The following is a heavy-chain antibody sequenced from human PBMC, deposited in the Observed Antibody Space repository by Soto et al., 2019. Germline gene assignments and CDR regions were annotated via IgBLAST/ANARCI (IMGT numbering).Heavy chain of an antibody. D-gene: IGHD6-13*01. V-gene: IGHV2-26*04. CDR2: IFSNDEK. CDR3: ASTYSTSWYWFDP. J-gene: IGHJ5*02. CDR1: GFSLSNARLG. Sequence: QVTVKESGPVLVKPTGTLTLTCTVSGFSLSNARLGVSWIRQPPGKALEWLAHIFSNDEKSYSTSLKSRLTISKDTSKIQVVLTMTNMDPVDTATYYCASTYSTSWYWFDPWGQGTLVTVSS.